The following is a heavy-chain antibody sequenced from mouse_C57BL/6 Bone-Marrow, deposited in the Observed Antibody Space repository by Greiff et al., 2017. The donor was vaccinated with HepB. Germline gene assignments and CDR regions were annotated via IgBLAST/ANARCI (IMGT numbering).Heavy chain of an antibody. CDR3: TPHEGDFFDY. Sequence: VQLQQSGAELVRPGASVKLSCTASGFNIQNDYMHWVKQRPEQGLEWIGWIDPENGDTEYASKFQGKATITADTSSNTAYLQLSSLTSEDTAVYYCTPHEGDFFDYWGHATPPTV. J-gene: IGHJ2*01. V-gene: IGHV14-4*01. CDR2: IDPENGDT. CDR1: GFNIQNDY.